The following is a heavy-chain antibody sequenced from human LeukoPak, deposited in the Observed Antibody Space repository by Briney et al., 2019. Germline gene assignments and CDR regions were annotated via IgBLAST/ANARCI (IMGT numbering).Heavy chain of an antibody. J-gene: IGHJ4*02. V-gene: IGHV3-53*05. Sequence: HSGGSLRLSCAASGFTVSSNYMSWVRQAPGKGLEWVSVIYSGGSTYYADSVKGRFTISRDNSKNTLYLQMNSLRAEDTAVYYCARGAGKTYYYDSSGYPKDPFDYWGQGTLVTVSS. CDR2: IYSGGST. D-gene: IGHD3-22*01. CDR1: GFTVSSNY. CDR3: ARGAGKTYYYDSSGYPKDPFDY.